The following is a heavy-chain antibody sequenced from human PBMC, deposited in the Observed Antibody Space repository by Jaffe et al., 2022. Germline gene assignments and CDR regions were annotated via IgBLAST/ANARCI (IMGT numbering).Heavy chain of an antibody. D-gene: IGHD2-15*01. Sequence: QVQLVQSGAEVKKPGASVKVSCKASGYTFTGYYMHWVRQAPGQGLEWMGWINPNSGGTNYAQKFQGRVTMTRDTSISTAYMELSRLRSDDTAVYYCASLATPYCSGGSCPFAKTFDIWGQGTMVTVSS. V-gene: IGHV1-2*02. CDR1: GYTFTGYY. CDR2: INPNSGGT. CDR3: ASLATPYCSGGSCPFAKTFDI. J-gene: IGHJ3*02.